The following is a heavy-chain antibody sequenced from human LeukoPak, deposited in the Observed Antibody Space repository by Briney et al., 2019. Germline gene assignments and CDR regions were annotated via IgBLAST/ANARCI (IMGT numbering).Heavy chain of an antibody. J-gene: IGHJ3*02. CDR2: IHYSGST. Sequence: SETLSLTCTVSGGSISSYHWIWIRQPPGKGLEWIGYIHYSGSTNYNPSLKSRVTTSVDTSKKQFSLKLRSVTAADTAVYYCARVEWFGELSPFDIWGQGTMVTVSS. CDR1: GGSISSYH. CDR3: ARVEWFGELSPFDI. D-gene: IGHD3-10*01. V-gene: IGHV4-59*08.